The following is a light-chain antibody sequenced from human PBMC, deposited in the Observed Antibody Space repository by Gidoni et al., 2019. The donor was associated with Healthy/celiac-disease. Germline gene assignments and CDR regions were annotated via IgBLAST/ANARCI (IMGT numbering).Light chain of an antibody. V-gene: IGKV1-6*01. CDR3: QQDYNYPLT. Sequence: AIQQSLSPSSLSASVGDRATITCRASQGIRNDLGWYQQKPGKAPKLLIYAASSLQSGVPSRFSGSGSGTDFTLTISSLQPEDFATYYCQQDYNYPLTFGQGTKVEIK. J-gene: IGKJ1*01. CDR2: AAS. CDR1: QGIRND.